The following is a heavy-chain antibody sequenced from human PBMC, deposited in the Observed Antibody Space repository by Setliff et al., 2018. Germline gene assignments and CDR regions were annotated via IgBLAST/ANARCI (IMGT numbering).Heavy chain of an antibody. J-gene: IGHJ4*02. Sequence: PGGSLRLSCAASGFTFSNYWMTWVRQAPGKGLEWVANIKQDGSEEYYVDSMKGRFTISRDNAKNSLYLQVSSLRAEDTAVYYCARIQLGYFDYWGRGTLVTVSS. D-gene: IGHD1-1*01. CDR3: ARIQLGYFDY. CDR1: GFTFSNYW. V-gene: IGHV3-7*03. CDR2: IKQDGSEE.